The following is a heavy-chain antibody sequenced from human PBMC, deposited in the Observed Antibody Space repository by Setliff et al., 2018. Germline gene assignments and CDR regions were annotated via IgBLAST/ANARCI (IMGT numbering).Heavy chain of an antibody. CDR3: ARSYYHDSSGYQGSDS. Sequence: GASVKVSCKASGGTFSSYAIRWVRQAPGQGLEWMGGIIPIFGTANYAQKFQGRVTITADESTSTAYMELSSLRSEDTAVYYCARSYYHDSSGYQGSDSWGQGTLVTVSS. J-gene: IGHJ4*02. CDR2: IIPIFGTA. CDR1: GGTFSSYA. V-gene: IGHV1-69*13. D-gene: IGHD3-22*01.